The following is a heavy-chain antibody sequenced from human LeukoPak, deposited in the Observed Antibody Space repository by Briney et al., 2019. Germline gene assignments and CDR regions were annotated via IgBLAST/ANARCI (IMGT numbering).Heavy chain of an antibody. D-gene: IGHD3-22*01. CDR3: ARGDGAAAFYDSSGYAFDI. CDR1: GFTFSSYW. J-gene: IGHJ3*02. Sequence: PGGSLRLSCAASGFTFSSYWMSWVRQAPGKGLEWVSSISSSSSYIYYADSVKGRFTISRDNAKNSLYLQMNSLRAEDTAVYYCARGDGAAAFYDSSGYAFDIWGQGTMVTVSS. CDR2: ISSSSSYI. V-gene: IGHV3-21*04.